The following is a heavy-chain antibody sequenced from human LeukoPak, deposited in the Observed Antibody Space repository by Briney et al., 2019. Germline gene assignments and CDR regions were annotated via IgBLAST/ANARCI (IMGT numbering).Heavy chain of an antibody. Sequence: QPGGTLRLSCAASGFTFSSYGMSWVRQAPGKGVEWVSAISGSGGSTYYADSVKGRFTISRDNSKNTLYLQMNSLRAEDTAVYYCAKDAYSGSYRFDYWGQGTLVTVSS. J-gene: IGHJ4*02. CDR2: ISGSGGST. V-gene: IGHV3-23*01. D-gene: IGHD1-26*01. CDR3: AKDAYSGSYRFDY. CDR1: GFTFSSYG.